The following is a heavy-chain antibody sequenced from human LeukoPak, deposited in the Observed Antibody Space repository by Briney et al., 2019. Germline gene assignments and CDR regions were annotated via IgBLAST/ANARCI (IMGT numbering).Heavy chain of an antibody. CDR3: ARHVTYYDSSGYLTYYFDY. CDR2: INHSGST. Sequence: SETLSLTCAVHGGSFSGYYWSWIRQPPGKGLEWIGEINHSGSTNYNPSLKSRVTISVDTSKNQFSLKLSSVTAADTAVYYCARHVTYYDSSGYLTYYFDYWGQGTLVTVSS. D-gene: IGHD3-22*01. V-gene: IGHV4-34*01. J-gene: IGHJ4*02. CDR1: GGSFSGYY.